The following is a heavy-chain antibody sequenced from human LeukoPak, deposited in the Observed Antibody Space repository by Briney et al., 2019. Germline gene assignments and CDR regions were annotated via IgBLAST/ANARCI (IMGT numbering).Heavy chain of an antibody. V-gene: IGHV3-53*01. CDR1: GFTVSSNY. CDR2: IYSGGSA. D-gene: IGHD3-22*01. CDR3: AKSSMIVVVITDYFDY. J-gene: IGHJ4*02. Sequence: GGSLRLSCAASGFTVSSNYMNWVRQAPGKGLEWVSTIYSGGSAFYADSVKGRFTISRDNSKNTLYLQMNSLRAEDTAVYYCAKSSMIVVVITDYFDYWGQGTLVTVSS.